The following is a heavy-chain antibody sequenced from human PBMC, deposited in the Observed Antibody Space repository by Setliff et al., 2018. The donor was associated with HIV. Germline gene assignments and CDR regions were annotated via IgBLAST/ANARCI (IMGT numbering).Heavy chain of an antibody. Sequence: RASVKVSCKASGYTFTSYVINWVRQAPGQGLEWMGWISAYNGKTNYAQKVQGRVTMTTDTSTSTGYMELRSLRSDDTAVYYCARAPEAPDAFDIWGQGTMVTVSS. CDR1: GYTFTSYV. CDR3: ARAPEAPDAFDI. CDR2: ISAYNGKT. V-gene: IGHV1-18*01. J-gene: IGHJ3*02.